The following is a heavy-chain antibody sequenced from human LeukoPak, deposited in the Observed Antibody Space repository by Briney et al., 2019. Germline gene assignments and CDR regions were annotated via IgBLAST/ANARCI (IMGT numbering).Heavy chain of an antibody. Sequence: PSQTLSLTCTVSGDSISSGSYYWSWIRQPPGKGLEWIGYIHYSGSTNYNPSLKSRVTISVDTSKNQFSLKLSSVTAADTAVYYCARDYGDYVFDYWGQGTLVTVSS. CDR1: GDSISSGSYY. CDR3: ARDYGDYVFDY. CDR2: IHYSGST. J-gene: IGHJ4*02. V-gene: IGHV4-61*01. D-gene: IGHD4-17*01.